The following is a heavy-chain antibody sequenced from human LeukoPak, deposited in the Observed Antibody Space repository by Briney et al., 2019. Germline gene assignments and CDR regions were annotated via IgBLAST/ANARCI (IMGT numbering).Heavy chain of an antibody. Sequence: ASVKVSCKASGGTFSSYAISWVRQAPGQGLEWMGGIIPIFGTANYAQKFQGRVTITADESTSTAYMELSSLRSEDTAVYYCATASARFYDILTGYYSYYMDVWGKGTTVTISS. V-gene: IGHV1-69*13. CDR2: IIPIFGTA. CDR1: GGTFSSYA. CDR3: ATASARFYDILTGYYSYYMDV. D-gene: IGHD3-9*01. J-gene: IGHJ6*03.